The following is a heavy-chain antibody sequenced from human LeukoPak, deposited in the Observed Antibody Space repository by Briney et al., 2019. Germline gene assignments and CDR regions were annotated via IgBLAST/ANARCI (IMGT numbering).Heavy chain of an antibody. J-gene: IGHJ3*02. Sequence: GGSLRLSCAASGFTFSSYAMSCVRQAPGKGLEWVSAISGSGGSTYYADSVKGRFTISRDNSKNTLYLQMNSLRAEDTAVYYCATDPSYYDSSGYLDLGAFDIWGQGTMVTVSS. D-gene: IGHD3-22*01. CDR3: ATDPSYYDSSGYLDLGAFDI. V-gene: IGHV3-23*01. CDR2: ISGSGGST. CDR1: GFTFSSYA.